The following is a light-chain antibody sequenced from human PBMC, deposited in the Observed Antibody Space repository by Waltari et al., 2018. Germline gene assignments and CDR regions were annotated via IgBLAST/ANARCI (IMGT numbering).Light chain of an antibody. J-gene: IGLJ3*02. CDR1: GIGSKG. V-gene: IGLV3-21*04. Sequence: SYVLTQPPSVSVAPGETASVTCGGAGIGSKGWHGYRQKPGQAPVLVIYYDSDRPSGIPERFSGSNSGDTATLTLSRVEVGDEADYYCQVWDGNNDVGVFGGGTKLTVL. CDR3: QVWDGNNDVGV. CDR2: YDS.